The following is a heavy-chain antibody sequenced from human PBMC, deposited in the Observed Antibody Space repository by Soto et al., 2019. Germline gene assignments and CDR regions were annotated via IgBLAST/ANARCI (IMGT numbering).Heavy chain of an antibody. CDR2: IGSKAYGGTT. V-gene: IGHV3-49*03. D-gene: IGHD3-3*01. CDR3: TRYDFWSGYPNYYFDY. J-gene: IGHJ4*02. Sequence: GGSLRLSCTASGFTFGDYAMSWFRQAPGKGLEWVGFIGSKAYGGTTEYAASVKGRSTISRDDSKSIAYLQMNSLKTEDTAVYYCTRYDFWSGYPNYYFDYWGQGTLVTVSS. CDR1: GFTFGDYA.